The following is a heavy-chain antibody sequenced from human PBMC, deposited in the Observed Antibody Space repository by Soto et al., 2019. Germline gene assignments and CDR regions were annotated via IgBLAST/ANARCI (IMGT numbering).Heavy chain of an antibody. Sequence: PSETLSLTCSVSGGSISSYYWSWIRQPPGKGLEWIGDIYYSGSTNYNPSLKSRVTISVDTSKNQFSLKLSSVTAADTAVYYCARTWGSTSDFWGRGTLVTVSS. CDR2: IYYSGST. CDR1: GGSISSYY. CDR3: ARTWGSTSDF. J-gene: IGHJ4*02. V-gene: IGHV4-59*01. D-gene: IGHD3-16*01.